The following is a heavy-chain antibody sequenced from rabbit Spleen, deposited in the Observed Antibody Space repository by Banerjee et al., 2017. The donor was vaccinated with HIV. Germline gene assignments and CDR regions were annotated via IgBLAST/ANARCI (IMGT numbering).Heavy chain of an antibody. Sequence: QQLVESGGGLVKPGASLTLTCKASGFDFSRGYDMCWVRQAPGKGLEWIGCIYTGNVKTYYASWAKGRFIMSRTSSTKVTLQMTSLTAADTATYFCARDLVAVIGWNFSLWGQGTLVTVS. CDR1: GFDFSRGYD. J-gene: IGHJ4*01. V-gene: IGHV1S40*01. CDR2: IYTGNVKT. D-gene: IGHD1-1*01. CDR3: ARDLVAVIGWNFSL.